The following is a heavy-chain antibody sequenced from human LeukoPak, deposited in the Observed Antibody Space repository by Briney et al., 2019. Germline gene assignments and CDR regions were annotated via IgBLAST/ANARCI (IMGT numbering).Heavy chain of an antibody. CDR2: IYYSGST. CDR1: GGSISSYY. Sequence: SETLSLTCTVSGGSISSYYWSWIRQPPGKGLEWIGSIYYSGSTYYNPSLKSRVTISVDTSKNQFSLKLSSVTAADTAVYYCAREDTGSYYTPAFDYWGQGTLVTVSS. J-gene: IGHJ4*02. CDR3: AREDTGSYYTPAFDY. D-gene: IGHD3-10*01. V-gene: IGHV4-59*05.